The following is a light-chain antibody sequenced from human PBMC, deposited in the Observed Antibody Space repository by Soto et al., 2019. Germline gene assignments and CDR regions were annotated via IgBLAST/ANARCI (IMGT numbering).Light chain of an antibody. CDR3: FSYAGSYTVV. Sequence: QSALTQPRSVSGSPGQSVTISCTGTSSDVGGYSYVSWYQQHPGKAHKLMIYDVTTRPSGIPDRFSGSKSGNTASLTISGLQAEDEADYYCFSYAGSYTVVFGTGTKLTVL. J-gene: IGLJ1*01. V-gene: IGLV2-11*01. CDR2: DVT. CDR1: SSDVGGYSY.